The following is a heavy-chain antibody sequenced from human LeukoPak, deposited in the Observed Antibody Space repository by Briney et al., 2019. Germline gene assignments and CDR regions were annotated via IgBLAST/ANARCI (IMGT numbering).Heavy chain of an antibody. CDR1: GASIRSYY. CDR3: AKKLGQSSGPKYYHGKDG. V-gene: IGHV4-4*07. J-gene: IGHJ6*02. CDR2: VYISGSN. D-gene: IGHD6-19*01. Sequence: SETLSLTCTISGASIRSYYWSWIRQPAGKGLEWIGRVYISGSNNYNPSLKSRVTMSVDTSKNQFSLNLNSVTAADTAVYYWAKKLGQSSGPKYYHGKDGWGQGTKVNVSS.